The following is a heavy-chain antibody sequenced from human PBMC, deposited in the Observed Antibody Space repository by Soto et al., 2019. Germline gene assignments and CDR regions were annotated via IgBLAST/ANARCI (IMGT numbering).Heavy chain of an antibody. D-gene: IGHD3-9*01. Sequence: SETLSLTCTVSGGSVSSGSYYWSWIRQPPGKGLEWIGYIYYSGSTNYNPSLKSRVTISVDTSKNQFSLKLSSVTAADTAVYYCASHPTAAYDLLTGYYPPDYWGQGTLVNVSS. J-gene: IGHJ4*02. CDR3: ASHPTAAYDLLTGYYPPDY. V-gene: IGHV4-61*01. CDR2: IYYSGST. CDR1: GGSVSSGSYY.